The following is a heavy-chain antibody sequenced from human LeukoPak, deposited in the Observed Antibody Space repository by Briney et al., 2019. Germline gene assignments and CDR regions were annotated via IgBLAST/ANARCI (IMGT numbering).Heavy chain of an antibody. V-gene: IGHV1-2*02. Sequence: ASVTVSYKDSGYTFTDYYMHWVRQAPGQGGEWMGWINPNSGGTNYPQKFQGRVTMTRDTSISTAYMDLSSLRSDDTAVYYCASGAIGGGAFDIWGQGTMVTVSS. CDR3: ASGAIGGGAFDI. CDR1: GYTFTDYY. CDR2: INPNSGGT. J-gene: IGHJ3*02. D-gene: IGHD3-16*01.